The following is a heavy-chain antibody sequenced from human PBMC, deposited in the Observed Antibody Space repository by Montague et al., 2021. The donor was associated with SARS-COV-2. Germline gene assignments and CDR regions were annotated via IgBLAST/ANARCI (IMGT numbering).Heavy chain of an antibody. Sequence: SETLSLTCAVYGGSFSGYYWSWIRQPPGKGLEWIGEINHSGSIXXXPSXXXRVTISVDTSKNQFSLKLSSVTAADTAVYYCARARQDVVVPALGIGAYYYYYYMDVWGKGTTVTVSS. J-gene: IGHJ6*03. CDR3: ARARQDVVVPALGIGAYYYYYYMDV. CDR2: INHSGSI. CDR1: GGSFSGYY. D-gene: IGHD2-2*01. V-gene: IGHV4-34*01.